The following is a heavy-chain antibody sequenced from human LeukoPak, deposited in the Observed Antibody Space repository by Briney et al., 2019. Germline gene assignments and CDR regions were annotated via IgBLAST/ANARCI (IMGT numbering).Heavy chain of an antibody. CDR2: IKKDGGEK. J-gene: IGHJ3*02. CDR3: ARWGNYGPAFDI. CDR1: GFTFSSYY. D-gene: IGHD3-16*01. V-gene: IGHV3-7*01. Sequence: GGSLRLSCAASGFTFSSYYMSWVRQAPGKGLKGVANIKKDGGEKYYVDSVKGRFTISRDNAKNSLYLQMNSLRAEDTAVYYCARWGNYGPAFDIWGQGTMVTVSS.